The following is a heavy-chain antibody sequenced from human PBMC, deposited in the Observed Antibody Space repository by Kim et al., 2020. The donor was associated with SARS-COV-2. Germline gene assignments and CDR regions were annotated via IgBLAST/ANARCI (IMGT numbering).Heavy chain of an antibody. V-gene: IGHV4-39*07. D-gene: IGHD3-10*01. CDR2: IYYSGST. CDR1: GGSISSSSYY. J-gene: IGHJ4*02. Sequence: SETLSLTCTVSGGSISSSSYYWGWIRQPPGKGLEWIGSIYYSGSTYYNPSLKSRVTISVDTSKNQFSLKLSSVTAADTAVYYCVRGGTRYYYGSGSDLTNFDYWGQGTLVTVSS. CDR3: VRGGTRYYYGSGSDLTNFDY.